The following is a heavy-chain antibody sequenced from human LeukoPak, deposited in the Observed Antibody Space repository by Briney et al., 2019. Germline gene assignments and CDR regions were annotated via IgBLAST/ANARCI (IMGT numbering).Heavy chain of an antibody. Sequence: ASVKVSCKASGGTFSSYAINWVRHAPGQGLEWMGWISPNSGNTKSAQKFQGRVTMTTDTSTSTAYMELRSLRSEDTAVYYCARDNDSRDPPHFDYWGQGTLVTVSS. D-gene: IGHD3-16*01. CDR1: GGTFSSYA. J-gene: IGHJ4*02. CDR3: ARDNDSRDPPHFDY. CDR2: ISPNSGNT. V-gene: IGHV1-18*01.